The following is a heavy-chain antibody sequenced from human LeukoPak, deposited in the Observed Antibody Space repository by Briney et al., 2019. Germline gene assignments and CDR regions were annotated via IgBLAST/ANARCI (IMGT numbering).Heavy chain of an antibody. CDR2: IRYDGSNK. Sequence: GGALRLSCAASGFTFSSYGMHWVRQAPGKGLEWVAFIRYDGSNKYYADSVKGRFTISRDNSKNTLYLQMNSLRAEDTAVYYCARDRVLTTLDYWGQGTLVTVSS. CDR3: ARDRVLTTLDY. J-gene: IGHJ4*02. D-gene: IGHD3-9*01. CDR1: GFTFSSYG. V-gene: IGHV3-30*02.